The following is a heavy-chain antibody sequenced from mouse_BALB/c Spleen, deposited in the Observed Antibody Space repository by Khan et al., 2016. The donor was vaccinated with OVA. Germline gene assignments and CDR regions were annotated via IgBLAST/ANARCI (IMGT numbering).Heavy chain of an antibody. CDR1: GYTFSNYW. V-gene: IGHV1-7*01. CDR3: ARDRIDY. J-gene: IGHJ2*01. CDR2: INPRSGYT. Sequence: QVQLQQPGAELAKPGASVKMSCKASGYTFSNYWIHWGKQRPGQGLEWIGYINPRSGYTHYNQTFNDKATLTTDKSSSTAYMQTGSLTSEDSAVYYCARDRIDYWGQGTTLTVSS.